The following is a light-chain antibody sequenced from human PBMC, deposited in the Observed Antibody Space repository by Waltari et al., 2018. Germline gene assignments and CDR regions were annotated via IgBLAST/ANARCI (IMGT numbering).Light chain of an antibody. V-gene: IGKV3-15*01. CDR1: QRFGSN. CDR2: GAS. CDR3: QQYNDWPPT. Sequence: EIVMTQSPATLSVSVGERATLSCRASQRFGSNLAWYQLKPGQAPRPLLSGASTRATGIPARFSGSGSGTEFTLTISSLQSEDFAVYYCQQYNDWPPTFGGGTKVEIK. J-gene: IGKJ4*01.